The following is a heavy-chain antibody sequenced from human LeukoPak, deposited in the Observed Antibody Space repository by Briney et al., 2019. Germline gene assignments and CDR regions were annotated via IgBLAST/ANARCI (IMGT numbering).Heavy chain of an antibody. D-gene: IGHD1-26*01. J-gene: IGHJ3*02. V-gene: IGHV3-23*01. Sequence: PGGSLRLSCAASGFTFSSYAMSWVRQAPGEGLEWVSLVGGNGGSIYTYYADSVNGRFTISRDNSKNTLYLQMNSLRAEDTAIYYCAKSMVGPINDAFDIWGQGTMVAVSS. CDR1: GFTFSSYA. CDR3: AKSMVGPINDAFDI. CDR2: VGGNGGSIYT.